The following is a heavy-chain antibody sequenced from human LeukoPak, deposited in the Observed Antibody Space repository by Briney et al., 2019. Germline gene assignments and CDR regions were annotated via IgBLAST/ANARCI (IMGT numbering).Heavy chain of an antibody. Sequence: SETLSLTCTVSGGSIGFYYWNWIRQPPGKGLEWIGCVYYNGSSNYNPSLKSRVTISVDTSKIQFSLKLSSVTAADTAVYYCARSIKRGLFDYWGQGSLVTVSS. D-gene: IGHD3-10*01. J-gene: IGHJ4*02. V-gene: IGHV4-59*01. CDR3: ARSIKRGLFDY. CDR1: GGSIGFYY. CDR2: VYYNGSS.